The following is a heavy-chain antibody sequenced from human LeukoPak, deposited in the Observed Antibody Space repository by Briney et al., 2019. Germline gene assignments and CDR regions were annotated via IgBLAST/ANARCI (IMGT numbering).Heavy chain of an antibody. CDR1: GFSLSSGGMC. V-gene: IGHV2-70*17. J-gene: IGHJ3*02. Sequence: SGPALVEPTQTLTLTCTFSGFSLSSGGMCVTSIRQPPGKSLEWLASIDWDNAKFHNTSLKTRLTVSKDTSKNQVVLTMTNMDPVDTATYYCARMYRRSGSHRDAFDIWCRGTMVTVAS. D-gene: IGHD1-26*01. CDR2: IDWDNAK. CDR3: ARMYRRSGSHRDAFDI.